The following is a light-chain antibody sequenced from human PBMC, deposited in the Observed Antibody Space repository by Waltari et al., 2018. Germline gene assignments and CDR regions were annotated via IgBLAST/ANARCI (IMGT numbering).Light chain of an antibody. Sequence: DIQLTQSPSFLSASVGDRVTLTCRASQGINNYLAWYQQKPGKAPKLLIYSASTLQSGVPSRFSGSGSGTEFTLTVSSLQPEDFATYYCQHFDTYLPLLTFGPGTKVDLK. V-gene: IGKV1-9*01. CDR2: SAS. CDR1: QGINNY. J-gene: IGKJ3*01. CDR3: QHFDTYLPLLT.